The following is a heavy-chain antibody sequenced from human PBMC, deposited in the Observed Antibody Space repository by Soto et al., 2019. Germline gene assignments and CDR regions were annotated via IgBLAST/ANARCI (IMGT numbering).Heavy chain of an antibody. CDR1: GYTFTSYD. D-gene: IGHD2-8*01. Sequence: ASVKVSCKASGYTFTSYDINWVRQATGQGLEWMGWMNPNSGNTGYAQKFQGRVTMTRNTSISTAYMELSSLSSEDTAVYYCARVAEWGVLMVYAIPAYYFDYWGQGTLVTVSS. J-gene: IGHJ4*02. CDR2: MNPNSGNT. V-gene: IGHV1-8*01. CDR3: ARVAEWGVLMVYAIPAYYFDY.